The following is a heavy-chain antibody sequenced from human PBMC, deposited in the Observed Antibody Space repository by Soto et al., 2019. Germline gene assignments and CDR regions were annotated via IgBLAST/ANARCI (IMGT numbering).Heavy chain of an antibody. CDR3: AKGGWYSSSSPSDC. Sequence: GGSLRLSCAASGFTLSGNDVHWVRQAPGKGPEWVAVMSYDGSNQYYGDSVKGRFTISRDTSKSTLYLQMNSLRTEDTAVYYCAKGGWYSSSSPSDCWGQGTLVTVSS. CDR1: GFTLSGND. V-gene: IGHV3-30*18. J-gene: IGHJ4*02. CDR2: MSYDGSNQ. D-gene: IGHD6-6*01.